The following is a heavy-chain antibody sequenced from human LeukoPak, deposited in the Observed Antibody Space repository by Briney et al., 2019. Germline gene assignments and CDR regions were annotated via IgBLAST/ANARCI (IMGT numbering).Heavy chain of an antibody. J-gene: IGHJ5*02. Sequence: ASVKVSCKASGYTFTSYDINWVRQATGQGLEWMGWMNPNSGNTGYAQKFQGRVTMTRNTSISTAYMELSSLRSEDTAVYYCARAPVAPAATGTNWFDPWGQGTLVTVSS. D-gene: IGHD2-2*01. V-gene: IGHV1-8*01. CDR1: GYTFTSYD. CDR3: ARAPVAPAATGTNWFDP. CDR2: MNPNSGNT.